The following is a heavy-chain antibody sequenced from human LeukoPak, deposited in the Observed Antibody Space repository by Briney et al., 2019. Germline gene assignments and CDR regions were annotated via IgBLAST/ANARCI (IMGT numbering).Heavy chain of an antibody. V-gene: IGHV3-21*01. Sequence: PGGSLRLSCAASVFTFSRNSMNWVRQAPGKGLEWVSSISTSSIYIYYADSVKGRSTIYRDNAKKSMYLQMKSLRAEDTAVYYCAELGITMIGGVWGKGTTVTISS. J-gene: IGHJ6*04. CDR2: ISTSSIYI. CDR3: AELGITMIGGV. D-gene: IGHD3-10*02. CDR1: VFTFSRNS.